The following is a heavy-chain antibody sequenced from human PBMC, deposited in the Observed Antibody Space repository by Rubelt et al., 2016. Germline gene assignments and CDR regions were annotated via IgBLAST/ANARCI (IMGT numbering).Heavy chain of an antibody. V-gene: IGHV4-34*01. D-gene: IGHD5-12*01. J-gene: IGHJ6*03. CDR1: GGSFSGYY. Sequence: QVQLQQWGAGLLKPSETLSLTCAVYGGSFSGYYWSWIRQPPGKGLEWIGEINHSGSTNYNPSLKSRVTISVDTSKIQFSLKLSSVTAADTAVYYCARGKVATKYYYYYYMDVWGKGTTVTVSS. CDR3: ARGKVATKYYYYYYMDV. CDR2: INHSGST.